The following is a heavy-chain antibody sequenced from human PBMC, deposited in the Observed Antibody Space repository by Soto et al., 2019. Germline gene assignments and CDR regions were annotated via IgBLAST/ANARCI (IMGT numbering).Heavy chain of an antibody. CDR2: IIPIFGTA. V-gene: IGHV1-69*13. CDR1: GGTKRSNA. J-gene: IGHJ5*02. CDR3: ARAPLGGSDTPGKYTWFAP. Sequence: PAKLRSEDPGGTKRSNAISSVQQSNRQGLEWMGGIIPIFGTANYAQKFQGRVTITADESTSTAYMELSSLRSEDTAVYYCARAPLGGSDTPGKYTWFAPWGHGTPVTGFS. D-gene: IGHD1-26*01.